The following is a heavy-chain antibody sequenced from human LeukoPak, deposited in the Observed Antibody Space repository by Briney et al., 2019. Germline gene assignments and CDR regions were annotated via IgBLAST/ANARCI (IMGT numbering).Heavy chain of an antibody. Sequence: GGSLRLSCAASGFTFSSYAMSWVRQAPGKGLEWVSAISGSGGSTYYADSVKGRFTIFRDNSKNTLYLQMNSLRAEDTAVYYCAKSSTMIVVATDYWGQGTLVTVSS. J-gene: IGHJ4*02. CDR2: ISGSGGST. V-gene: IGHV3-23*01. CDR3: AKSSTMIVVATDY. CDR1: GFTFSSYA. D-gene: IGHD3-22*01.